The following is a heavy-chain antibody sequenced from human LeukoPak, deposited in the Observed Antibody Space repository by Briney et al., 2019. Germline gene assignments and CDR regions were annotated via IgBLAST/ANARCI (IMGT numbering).Heavy chain of an antibody. D-gene: IGHD3-9*01. CDR2: INHSGST. J-gene: IGHJ3*02. CDR1: GGSFSGYY. V-gene: IGHV4-34*01. Sequence: PSETLSLTCAVYGGSFSGYYWSWIRQPPGKGLEWIGEINHSGSTNYNPSLKSRVTISVDTSKNQLSLKLSSVTAADTAVYYCASWYYDILTGSFEGAFDIWGQGTMVTVSS. CDR3: ASWYYDILTGSFEGAFDI.